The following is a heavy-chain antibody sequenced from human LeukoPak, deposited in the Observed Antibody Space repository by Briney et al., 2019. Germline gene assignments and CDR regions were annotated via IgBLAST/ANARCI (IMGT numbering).Heavy chain of an antibody. D-gene: IGHD2-2*01. V-gene: IGHV3-64*01. CDR3: ARDIGVVPAAMDY. Sequence: GGSLRLSCAASGFTFSSYAMHWVRQAPGKGLEYVSAISSNGGSTYYANSVKGRFTISRDNSKNTLYLQMGSLRAEDMAVYYCARDIGVVPAAMDYWGQGTLVTVSS. CDR1: GFTFSSYA. CDR2: ISSNGGST. J-gene: IGHJ4*02.